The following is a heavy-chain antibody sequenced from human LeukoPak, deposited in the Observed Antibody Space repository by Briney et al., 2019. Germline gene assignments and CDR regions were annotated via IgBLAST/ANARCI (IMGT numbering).Heavy chain of an antibody. J-gene: IGHJ2*01. CDR2: IYYSGNT. V-gene: IGHV4-39*01. CDR1: GGSISSSSYY. Sequence: PSETLSLTCTVSGGSISSSSYYWGWLRQPPGKGLEWIGSIYYSGNTYYNPSLKSRVTISVDTSKNQFSLKLSSVTAADTAVYYCARVGTATRYWYFDLWGRGTLVTVSS. D-gene: IGHD1/OR15-1a*01. CDR3: ARVGTATRYWYFDL.